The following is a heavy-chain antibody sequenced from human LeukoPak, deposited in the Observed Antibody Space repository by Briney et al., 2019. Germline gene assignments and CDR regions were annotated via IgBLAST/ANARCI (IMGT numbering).Heavy chain of an antibody. V-gene: IGHV4-34*01. Sequence: SETLSLTCAVYGGSFSGYYWSWNRQPPGKGLEWIGEINHSGSTNYNPSLKSRVTISVDTSKNQLSLKLSSVTAADTAVYHCARPGNYYGSGSYLRYWGQGTLVTVSS. J-gene: IGHJ4*02. CDR2: INHSGST. CDR1: GGSFSGYY. CDR3: ARPGNYYGSGSYLRY. D-gene: IGHD3-10*01.